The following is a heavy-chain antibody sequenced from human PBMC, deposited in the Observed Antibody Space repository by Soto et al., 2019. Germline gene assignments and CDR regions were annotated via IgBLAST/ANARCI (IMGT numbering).Heavy chain of an antibody. CDR1: GFTFSTYA. J-gene: IGHJ4*02. Sequence: GGSLRLSCAASGFTFSTYAMSWVRQAPGKGLEWVSSISGSGATTYLADSVKGRFTISRDNSKNTLFLQISSLRAEDTAVYYCAKRRQDWNYDYFDCRGQGTLVTVSS. CDR3: AKRRQDWNYDYFDC. CDR2: ISGSGATT. D-gene: IGHD1-7*01. V-gene: IGHV3-23*01.